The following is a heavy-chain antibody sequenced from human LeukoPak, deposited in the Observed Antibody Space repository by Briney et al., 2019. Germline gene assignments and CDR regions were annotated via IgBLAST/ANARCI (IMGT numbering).Heavy chain of an antibody. CDR3: ATLVDTAAA. J-gene: IGHJ5*02. CDR1: GYSFTTFW. CDR2: IYPGDSDT. Sequence: GESLKISCKGSGYSFTTFWIAWVRQMPGKGLESMGIIYPGDSDTRYSPSFQGQVTISADTSINTAYLQWSSLKASDTAMYYCATLVDTAAAWGQGTLVPVSS. D-gene: IGHD5-18*01. V-gene: IGHV5-51*01.